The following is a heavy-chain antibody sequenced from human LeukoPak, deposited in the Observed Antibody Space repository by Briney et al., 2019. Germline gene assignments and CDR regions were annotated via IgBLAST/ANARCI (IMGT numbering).Heavy chain of an antibody. V-gene: IGHV3-33*01. CDR3: ARVNRGDAFDI. D-gene: IGHD3-16*02. CDR2: IWYDGRNK. Sequence: GGSLRLSCAASGFTFSSYGMYWVRQAPGKGLEWVAVIWYDGRNKFYADSLKGRFTISRDNSKNTLYLQMNSLRAEDTAVYYCARVNRGDAFDIWGQGTLVTVSS. CDR1: GFTFSSYG. J-gene: IGHJ3*02.